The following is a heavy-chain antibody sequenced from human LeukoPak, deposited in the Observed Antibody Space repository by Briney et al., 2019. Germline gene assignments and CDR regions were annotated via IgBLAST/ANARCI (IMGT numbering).Heavy chain of an antibody. CDR1: GYTFTSYD. D-gene: IGHD3-3*01. CDR3: ARVKVKGSRTYYDFWSGYSRWFDP. J-gene: IGHJ5*02. Sequence: ASVKVSCKASGYTFTSYDINWVRQATGQGLEWMGWMNPNSGSTGYAQKFQGRVTITRNTSISTAYMELSSLRSEDTAVYYCARVKVKGSRTYYDFWSGYSRWFDPWGQGTLVTVSS. V-gene: IGHV1-8*03. CDR2: MNPNSGST.